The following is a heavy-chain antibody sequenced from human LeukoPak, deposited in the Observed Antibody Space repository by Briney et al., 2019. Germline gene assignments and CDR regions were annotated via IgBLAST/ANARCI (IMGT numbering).Heavy chain of an antibody. D-gene: IGHD3-16*01. Sequence: SETLSLTCTVSGGSISPYYWSFIRQPAGRGLEWIGRISTSGSSKYNPSLESRVTMSVDTSKNQFSLKLSSVTAADTAVYYCARGDDWFDPWGQGTLVTVSS. V-gene: IGHV4-4*07. CDR3: ARGDDWFDP. CDR2: ISTSGSS. J-gene: IGHJ5*02. CDR1: GGSISPYY.